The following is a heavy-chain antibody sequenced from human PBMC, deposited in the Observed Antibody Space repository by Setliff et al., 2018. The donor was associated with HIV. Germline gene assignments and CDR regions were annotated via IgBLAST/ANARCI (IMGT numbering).Heavy chain of an antibody. J-gene: IGHJ4*02. CDR3: ARGGTITLINYFDS. D-gene: IGHD3-10*01. Sequence: GASVKVSCKTFGGIFVHYAMNWVRQAPGQGLEWVGGIIPFFGTVVYAPKFQGRVTIAANESTSTSFLELSSLTSVDTGVYYCARGGTITLINYFDSWGQGTLVTVSS. CDR2: IIPFFGTV. V-gene: IGHV1-69*13. CDR1: GGIFVHYA.